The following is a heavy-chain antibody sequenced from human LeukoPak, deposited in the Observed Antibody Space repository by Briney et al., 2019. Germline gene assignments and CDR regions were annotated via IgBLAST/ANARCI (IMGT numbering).Heavy chain of an antibody. J-gene: IGHJ4*02. Sequence: SETLSPTCTVSGGSISSSSYYWGWIRQPPGKGLEWIGSIYYSGSTYYNPSLKSRVTISVDTSKNQFSLKLSSVTAADTAVYYCARGGAVVGGFDYWGQGTLVTVSS. CDR1: GGSISSSSYY. CDR2: IYYSGST. CDR3: ARGGAVVGGFDY. D-gene: IGHD3-22*01. V-gene: IGHV4-39*07.